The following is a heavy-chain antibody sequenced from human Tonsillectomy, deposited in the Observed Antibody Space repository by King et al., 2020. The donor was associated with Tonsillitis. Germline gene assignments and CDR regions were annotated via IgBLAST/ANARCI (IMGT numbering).Heavy chain of an antibody. CDR3: ASIHSDYGGYWYHDL. J-gene: IGHJ2*01. Sequence: QLQESGPGLVKPSETLSLTCTVSGGSISSSSYYWGWIRQPPGKGLEWIGSIYYSGTTYYNPSLKSRVTISVEPSKNQFSLKLSSVTAADTAVYHCASIHSDYGGYWYHDLWGRGTLVTVSS. CDR1: GGSISSSSYY. D-gene: IGHD4-23*01. V-gene: IGHV4-39*01. CDR2: IYYSGTT.